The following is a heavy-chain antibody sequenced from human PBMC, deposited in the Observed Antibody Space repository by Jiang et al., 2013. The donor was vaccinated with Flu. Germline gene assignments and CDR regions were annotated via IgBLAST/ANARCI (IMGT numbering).Heavy chain of an antibody. CDR1: GYTFTGYY. J-gene: IGHJ3*02. V-gene: IGHV1-2*04. CDR2: INPNSGGT. Sequence: CGAEVKKPGASVKVSCKASGYTFTGYYMHWVRQAPGQGLEWMGWINPNSGGTNYAQKFQGWVTMTRDTSISTAYMELSRLRSDDTAVYYCARALSYDFWSGYPQPYNDAFDIVGPRDNGHRLF. D-gene: IGHD3-3*01. CDR3: ARALSYDFWSGYPQPYNDAFDI.